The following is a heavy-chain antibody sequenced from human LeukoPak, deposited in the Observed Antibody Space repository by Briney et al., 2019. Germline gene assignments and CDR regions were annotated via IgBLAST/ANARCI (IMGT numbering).Heavy chain of an antibody. Sequence: SVKVSCKASGGTFSSYAISWVRQAPGQGLEWMGGIIPIFGTANYAQKFQGRVTITADESTSTAYMELSSLRSEDTAVYYCARGYDSSGYYPYYYYGMDVWGQGTTVTVSS. V-gene: IGHV1-69*13. CDR3: ARGYDSSGYYPYYYYGMDV. D-gene: IGHD3-22*01. J-gene: IGHJ6*02. CDR1: GGTFSSYA. CDR2: IIPIFGTA.